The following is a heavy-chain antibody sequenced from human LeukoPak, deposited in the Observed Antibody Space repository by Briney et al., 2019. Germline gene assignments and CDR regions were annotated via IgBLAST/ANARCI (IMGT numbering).Heavy chain of an antibody. Sequence: PGGSLRLSCAASGFTVSSSYMSWVRQAPGKGLEWVSVIYLDGSTYYTGSVMGRFTISRDNSRNALYLQMNSLRADDTAVYYCARGQGWNYVVYWGQGTLVTVSS. J-gene: IGHJ4*02. CDR1: GFTVSSSY. CDR2: IYLDGST. D-gene: IGHD6-19*01. CDR3: ARGQGWNYVVY. V-gene: IGHV3-53*01.